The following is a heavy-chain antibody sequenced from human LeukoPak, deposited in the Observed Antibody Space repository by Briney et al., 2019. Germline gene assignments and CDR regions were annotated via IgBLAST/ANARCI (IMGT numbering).Heavy chain of an antibody. CDR1: GFTFNMYT. J-gene: IGHJ4*02. D-gene: IGHD5-18*01. V-gene: IGHV3-21*01. CDR3: ARDRRLQLWSPAGFDY. CDR2: ISSSGVYI. Sequence: GGSLRLSCAASGFTFNMYTMNWVRQAPGKGLEWVSSISSSGVYIYYADSLKGRFTISRDNAKNSLYLQMNSLRADDTAVYYCARDRRLQLWSPAGFDYWGQGTLVTVSS.